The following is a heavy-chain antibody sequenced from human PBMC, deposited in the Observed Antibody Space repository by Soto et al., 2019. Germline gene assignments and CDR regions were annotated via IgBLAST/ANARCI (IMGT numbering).Heavy chain of an antibody. CDR2: IIPIFGTA. J-gene: IGHJ6*02. Sequence: SVKVSCKASGGTFSSYAISWVRQAPGQGLEWMGGIIPIFGTANYAQKFQGRVTITADESTSTAYMELSSLRSEDTAVYYCARDPGNYGSGSYYNADYYYGMDVWGQGTTVTVSS. D-gene: IGHD3-10*01. V-gene: IGHV1-69*13. CDR3: ARDPGNYGSGSYYNADYYYGMDV. CDR1: GGTFSSYA.